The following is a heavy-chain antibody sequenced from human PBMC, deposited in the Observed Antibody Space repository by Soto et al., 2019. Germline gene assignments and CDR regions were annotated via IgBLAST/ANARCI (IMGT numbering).Heavy chain of an antibody. CDR2: INAGNGNT. D-gene: IGHD6-13*01. CDR1: GYTFTSYA. V-gene: IGHV1-3*01. J-gene: IGHJ4*02. Sequence: ASVKVSCKASGYTFTSYAMHWLRQSPGQRLEWMGWINAGNGNTKYSQKFQGRVTITRDTSASTAYMELSSLRSEDTAVYYCATTGYSSSWYDYWGQGTLVTVSS. CDR3: ATTGYSSSWYDY.